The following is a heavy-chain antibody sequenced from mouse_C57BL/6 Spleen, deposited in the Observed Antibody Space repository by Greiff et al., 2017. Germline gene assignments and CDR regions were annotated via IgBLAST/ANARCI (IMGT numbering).Heavy chain of an antibody. CDR2: LHPNSGST. Sequence: QVPLQQSGAELVKPGASVKLSCKSSGYTFTSSWLHWVKQRPGQGLELIGMLHPNSGSTNYNEKFKSKATLTVDKSSSNAYMQLSSLTSEDSAVYYRARLGITTFAYWGKGTLVTVSA. CDR1: GYTFTSSW. V-gene: IGHV1-64*01. D-gene: IGHD1-1*01. J-gene: IGHJ3*01. CDR3: ARLGITTFAY.